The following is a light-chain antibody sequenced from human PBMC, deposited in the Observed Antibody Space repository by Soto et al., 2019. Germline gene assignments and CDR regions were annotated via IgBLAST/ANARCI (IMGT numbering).Light chain of an antibody. CDR3: QQYNRYWT. CDR2: DAS. Sequence: DIQMTQSPSTLSASVGDRVTITCRASQTISTWLAWYQQKPGKAPKLLIYDASSLESGVPSRFSGSGSVTEFTLTISSLQPDDFATYYCQQYNRYWTFGQGTKVEIK. J-gene: IGKJ1*01. V-gene: IGKV1-5*01. CDR1: QTISTW.